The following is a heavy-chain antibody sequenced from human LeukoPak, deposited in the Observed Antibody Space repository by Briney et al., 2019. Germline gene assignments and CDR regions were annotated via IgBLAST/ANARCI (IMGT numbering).Heavy chain of an antibody. D-gene: IGHD5-12*01. Sequence: TSQTLSLTCAVSGGSITGGGYSWSWVRRPPGKALEWIGYIYHSVTTHYNPSLKSRASISVDRSKNQFSLKLNSVTAAGTAVYYCARAHSGYYYFDYWGQGTLVTVSS. J-gene: IGHJ4*02. CDR3: ARAHSGYYYFDY. CDR2: IYHSVTT. V-gene: IGHV4-30-2*01. CDR1: GGSITGGGYS.